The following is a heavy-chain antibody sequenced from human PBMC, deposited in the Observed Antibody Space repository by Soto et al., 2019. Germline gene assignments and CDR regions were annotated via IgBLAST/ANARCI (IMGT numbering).Heavy chain of an antibody. CDR1: GGTFSSYA. Sequence: SVKVSCKASGGTFSSYAISWVRQAPGQGLEWMGGIIPIFGTANYAQKFQGRVTTTADKSTSTAYMELSSLRSEDTAVYYCARDGNLGYCSSTSCRYPTRDYYYGMDVWGQGTTVTVSS. D-gene: IGHD2-2*01. J-gene: IGHJ6*02. CDR3: ARDGNLGYCSSTSCRYPTRDYYYGMDV. CDR2: IIPIFGTA. V-gene: IGHV1-69*06.